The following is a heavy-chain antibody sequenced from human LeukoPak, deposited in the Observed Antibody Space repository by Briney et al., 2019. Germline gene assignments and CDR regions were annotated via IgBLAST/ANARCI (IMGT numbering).Heavy chain of an antibody. Sequence: ASVKVSCKASGGTFSSYAISWVRQAPGQGLEWMGWISAYGGNRNYAQKLQGRVTMTTDTSTSTAYMELRSLRSDDTAVYYCARVEAYCTRTSCHDYWGQGTLVTVSS. V-gene: IGHV1-18*01. CDR2: ISAYGGNR. J-gene: IGHJ4*02. CDR3: ARVEAYCTRTSCHDY. D-gene: IGHD2-2*01. CDR1: GGTFSSYA.